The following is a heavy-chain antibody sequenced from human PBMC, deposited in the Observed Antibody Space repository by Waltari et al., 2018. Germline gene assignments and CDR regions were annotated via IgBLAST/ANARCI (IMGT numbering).Heavy chain of an antibody. CDR3: ARDTGTGDFDY. CDR1: GFTCSSYW. CDR2: IKQDGSEK. Sequence: EVQLVESGGGLVQPGGSLRLSCAASGFTCSSYWMSWVRQAPGKGLEWVANIKQDGSEKYYVDSVKGRFTISRDNAKNSLYLQMNSLRAEDTAVYYCARDTGTGDFDYWGQGTLVTVSS. J-gene: IGHJ4*02. V-gene: IGHV3-7*01. D-gene: IGHD1-26*01.